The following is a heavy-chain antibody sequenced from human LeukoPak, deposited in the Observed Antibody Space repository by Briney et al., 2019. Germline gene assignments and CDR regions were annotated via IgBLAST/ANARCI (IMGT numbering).Heavy chain of an antibody. D-gene: IGHD6-13*01. J-gene: IGHJ3*02. CDR1: GFTFSSYA. CDR3: ARRRGSSSRGPVAFDI. CDR2: ISGSGGST. Sequence: GGSLRLSCAASGFTFSSYAMSWVRQAPGKGLEWVSAISGSGGSTYYADSVKGRFTISRDNSKNTLYLQMNSLRAEDTAVYYCARRRGSSSRGPVAFDIWGQGTMVTVSS. V-gene: IGHV3-23*01.